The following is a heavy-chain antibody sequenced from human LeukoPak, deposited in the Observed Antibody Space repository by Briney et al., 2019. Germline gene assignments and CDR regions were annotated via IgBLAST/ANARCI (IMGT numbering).Heavy chain of an antibody. Sequence: PSETLSLTCTVSGGSISSGGYYWSWIRQHPGKGLEWIGYIYYSGSTYYNPSLKSRVTISVDTSKNQFSLKLSSVTAADTAVYYCARTPWELHGAFDIWGQGTMVTVSS. V-gene: IGHV4-31*03. CDR3: ARTPWELHGAFDI. D-gene: IGHD1-26*01. CDR1: GGSISSGGYY. J-gene: IGHJ3*02. CDR2: IYYSGST.